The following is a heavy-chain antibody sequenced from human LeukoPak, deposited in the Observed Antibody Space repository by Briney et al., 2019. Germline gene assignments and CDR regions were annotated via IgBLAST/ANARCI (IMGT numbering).Heavy chain of an antibody. V-gene: IGHV3-53*01. CDR3: ARLGSQGGVAALDY. CDR2: IHSGGGT. Sequence: GGSLRLSCAASGFTVSSNYITWVRQAPGKGLEWVAVIHSGGGTYYADSVKGRFTISRDNAKNTLYLQMNSLRAEDTAVYYCARLGSQGGVAALDYWGQGTLVTVSS. CDR1: GFTVSSNY. D-gene: IGHD6-25*01. J-gene: IGHJ4*02.